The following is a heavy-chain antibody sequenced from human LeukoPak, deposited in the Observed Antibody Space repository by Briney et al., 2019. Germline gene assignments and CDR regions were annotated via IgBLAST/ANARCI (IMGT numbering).Heavy chain of an antibody. D-gene: IGHD3-3*01. CDR1: GLSFNKDV. V-gene: IGHV3-23*01. CDR3: ARDQDFGVVITNCDY. J-gene: IGHJ4*02. Sequence: GGSLRLSCGVSGLSFNKDVMSWFRQAPGKGLEWVSSVSPGGVSPNHADSVKGRFTISRDNAKNSLYLQMNSLRAEDTAVYYCARDQDFGVVITNCDYWGQGTLVTVSS. CDR2: VSPGGVSP.